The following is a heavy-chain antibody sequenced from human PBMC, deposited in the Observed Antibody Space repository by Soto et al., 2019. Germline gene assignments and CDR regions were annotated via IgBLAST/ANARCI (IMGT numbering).Heavy chain of an antibody. J-gene: IGHJ4*02. D-gene: IGHD5-18*01. CDR1: GYTFTSYG. V-gene: IGHV1-18*04. Sequence: QVQLVQSGAEVKKPGASVKVSCKSSGYTFTSYGISWVRQAPGQGPEWMGWISGYTANTNYAQRFQGRVTMTTDTSTSTAYMELRSLRSDDTAMYYCARDGPATTMAIFDYWGQGTMVTVSS. CDR2: ISGYTANT. CDR3: ARDGPATTMAIFDY.